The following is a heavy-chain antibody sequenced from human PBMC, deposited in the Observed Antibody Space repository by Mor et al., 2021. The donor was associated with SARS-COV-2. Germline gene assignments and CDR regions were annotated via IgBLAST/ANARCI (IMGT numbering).Heavy chain of an antibody. J-gene: IGHJ4*02. CDR3: ARLYSGYVDY. V-gene: IGHV4-39*01. Sequence: TYYNPSLKRRFTKSVDTSKKQFSLKLTSVTAADTAVYYCARLYSGYVDYWGQGTLVTVSS. D-gene: IGHD1-26*01. CDR2: T.